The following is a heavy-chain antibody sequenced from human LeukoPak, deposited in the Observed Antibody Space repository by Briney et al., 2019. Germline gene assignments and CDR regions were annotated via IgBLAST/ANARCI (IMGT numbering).Heavy chain of an antibody. J-gene: IGHJ4*02. CDR2: INDDGSAT. CDR1: GFTFSNYW. D-gene: IGHD6-6*01. CDR3: ARGPGIAARLGYFDY. Sequence: GGSLRLSCAASGFTFSNYWMHWVRQVPGKGLVWVSRINDDGSATFYADSVKGRFTISRDNAKNTLFLQINSLRAEDMAVYYCARGPGIAARLGYFDYWGQGTLVTVSS. V-gene: IGHV3-74*01.